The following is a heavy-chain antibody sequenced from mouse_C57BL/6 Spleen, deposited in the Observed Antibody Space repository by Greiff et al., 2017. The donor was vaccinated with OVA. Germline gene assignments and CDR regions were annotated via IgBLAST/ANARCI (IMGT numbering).Heavy chain of an antibody. J-gene: IGHJ1*03. CDR1: GYTFTDYE. CDR3: TKYYGYFDV. Sequence: VQRVESGAELVRPGASVTLSCKASGYTFTDYEMHWVKQTPVHGLEWIGAIDPETGGTAYNQKFKGKAILTADKSSSTAYMELRSLTSEDSAVYYCTKYYGYFDVWGTGTTVTVSS. CDR2: IDPETGGT. V-gene: IGHV1-15*01.